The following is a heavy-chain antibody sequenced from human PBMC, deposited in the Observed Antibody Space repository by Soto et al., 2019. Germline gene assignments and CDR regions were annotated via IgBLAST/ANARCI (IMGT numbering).Heavy chain of an antibody. CDR1: GYTFTSYY. CDR2: INPSGGST. V-gene: IGHV1-46*01. CDR3: ARGLVDDSSGWPVDY. Sequence: ASVKVSCKASGYTFTSYYMHWVRQAPGQGLEWMGIINPSGGSTSYAQKFQGRVTMTRDTSTGTVYMELSSLRSEDTAVYYCARGLVDDSSGWPVDYWGQGTLVTVSS. J-gene: IGHJ4*02. D-gene: IGHD6-19*01.